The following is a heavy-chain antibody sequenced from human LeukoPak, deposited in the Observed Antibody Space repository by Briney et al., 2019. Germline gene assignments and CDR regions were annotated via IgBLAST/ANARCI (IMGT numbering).Heavy chain of an antibody. CDR2: ISSDGNNK. J-gene: IGHJ3*01. V-gene: IGHV3-30*03. Sequence: GGSLRLSCAASGFTFTSYGMHWDRQAPGKGLEWVALISSDGNNKYYADSVKGRFSISRDNSKNTLYLQINSLRAEDTAVYYCARSSYSSSSSVWGQGTMVTVSS. CDR1: GFTFTSYG. CDR3: ARSSYSSSSSV. D-gene: IGHD6-6*01.